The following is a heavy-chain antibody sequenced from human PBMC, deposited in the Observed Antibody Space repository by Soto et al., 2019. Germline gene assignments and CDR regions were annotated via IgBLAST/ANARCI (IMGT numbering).Heavy chain of an antibody. Sequence: PGGSLRLSCAASGFTVSSNYMSWVRQAPGKGLEWVSVIYSGGSTYYADSVKGRFTISRDNSKNTLYLQMNSLRAEDKAVYYCARDQRRPQGYYYGMDVWGQGTTVTVSS. CDR3: ARDQRRPQGYYYGMDV. CDR1: GFTVSSNY. V-gene: IGHV3-53*01. J-gene: IGHJ6*02. CDR2: IYSGGST.